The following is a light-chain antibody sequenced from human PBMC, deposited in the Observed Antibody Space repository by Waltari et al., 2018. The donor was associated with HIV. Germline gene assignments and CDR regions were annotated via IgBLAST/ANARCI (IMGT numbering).Light chain of an antibody. Sequence: DIQMTQSPSSLSASVGDRVTITCRAGQNINNYVNWYQQKRGQAPKLLIYATFSLNTGVPSRFSGGGSGTHFTLTINSLQPEDAATFYCQQSYSSPYTFGQGTKLEI. V-gene: IGKV1-39*01. CDR2: ATF. CDR3: QQSYSSPYT. CDR1: QNINNY. J-gene: IGKJ2*01.